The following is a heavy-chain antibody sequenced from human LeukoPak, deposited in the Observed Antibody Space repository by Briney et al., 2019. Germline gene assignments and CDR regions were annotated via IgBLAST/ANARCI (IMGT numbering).Heavy chain of an antibody. Sequence: PGGTLRLSCAASGFTFSSHGMNWVRQAPGKGLEWVSYISSSGSTIYYADSVKGRFTISRDNAKNSLYLQMNSLRAEDTAVYYCAELGITMIGDVWGKGTTVTISS. V-gene: IGHV3-48*03. J-gene: IGHJ6*04. D-gene: IGHD3-10*02. CDR1: GFTFSSHG. CDR3: AELGITMIGDV. CDR2: ISSSGSTI.